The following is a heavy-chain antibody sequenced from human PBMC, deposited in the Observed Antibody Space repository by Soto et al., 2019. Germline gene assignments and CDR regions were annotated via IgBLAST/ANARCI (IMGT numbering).Heavy chain of an antibody. D-gene: IGHD3-22*01. CDR2: IIPIFGTA. CDR1: GGTFSSYA. J-gene: IGHJ4*02. CDR3: ARRRPNYYDSSGYFDY. V-gene: IGHV1-69*13. Sequence: SVKVSCKASGGTFSSYAISWVRQAPGQGLEWMGGIIPIFGTANYAQKFQGRVTITADESTSTAYMELSSLRSEDTAVYYCARRRPNYYDSSGYFDYWGQGTLVTVSS.